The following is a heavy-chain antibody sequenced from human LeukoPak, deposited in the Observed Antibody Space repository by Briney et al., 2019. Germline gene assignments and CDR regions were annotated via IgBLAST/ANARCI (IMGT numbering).Heavy chain of an antibody. J-gene: IGHJ4*02. CDR1: EDTFTYYH. Sequence: ASVKVSCKASEDTFTYYHIHWVRQAPGQGVEWMGAVYATGGTTINTQNFQGRVTLTRDTSTGTVYMELSSLRFEDTAMYYCATEAPRSYYFDYWGQGILVTVSS. V-gene: IGHV1-46*01. CDR2: VYATGGTT. CDR3: ATEAPRSYYFDY.